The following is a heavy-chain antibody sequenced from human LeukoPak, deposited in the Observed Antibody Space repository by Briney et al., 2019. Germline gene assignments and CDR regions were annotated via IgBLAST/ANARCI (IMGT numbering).Heavy chain of an antibody. J-gene: IGHJ4*02. CDR1: GGTFSSYA. V-gene: IGHV1-69*13. Sequence: SVKASCKASGGTFSSYAISWVRQAPGQGLEWMGGIIPIFGTANYAQKFQGRVTITADESTSTAYMELSSLRSEDTAVYYCARGPTGDYLQFDYWGQGTLVTVSS. D-gene: IGHD4-17*01. CDR3: ARGPTGDYLQFDY. CDR2: IIPIFGTA.